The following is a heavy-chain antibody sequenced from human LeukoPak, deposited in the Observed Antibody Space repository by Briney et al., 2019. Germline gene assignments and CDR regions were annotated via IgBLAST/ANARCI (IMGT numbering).Heavy chain of an antibody. CDR1: GDSISSNKW. J-gene: IGHJ3*02. CDR2: IYHSGST. D-gene: IGHD3-16*01. V-gene: IGHV4-4*02. Sequence: PSGTLSLTCTVSGDSISSNKWWSWVRQPPGKGLEWIGEIYHSGSTNYNPSLKSRVTISVDKSKNQFSLRLNSVTAADTAVYYCARYMTSDAFDIWGQGTMVTVSS. CDR3: ARYMTSDAFDI.